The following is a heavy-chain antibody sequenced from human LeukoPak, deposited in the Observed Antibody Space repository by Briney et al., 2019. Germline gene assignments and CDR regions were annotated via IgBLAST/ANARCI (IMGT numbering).Heavy chain of an antibody. J-gene: IGHJ6*02. Sequence: ASVKVSCKASGYTFTSYGISWVRQAPGQGLEWMGWISAYNGNTNYAQKLQGRVTMTTDTSTSTACMELRSLRSDDTAVYYCARDSEKSKQQLDGTPWSDYYYYGMDVWGQGTTVTVSS. CDR2: ISAYNGNT. CDR3: ARDSEKSKQQLDGTPWSDYYYYGMDV. D-gene: IGHD6-13*01. V-gene: IGHV1-18*01. CDR1: GYTFTSYG.